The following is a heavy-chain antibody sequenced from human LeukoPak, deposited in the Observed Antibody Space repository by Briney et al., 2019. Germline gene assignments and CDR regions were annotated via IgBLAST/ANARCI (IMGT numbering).Heavy chain of an antibody. J-gene: IGHJ6*02. CDR2: INHSGST. V-gene: IGHV4-34*01. Sequence: SETLSLTCAVYGGSFSGYYWSWIRQPPGKGLEWIGEINHSGSTNYNPSLKSLVTISVDTSKNQFSLKLSSVTAADTAVYYCARGNTRGGYCSSTSCYKYYYYYGMDVWGQGTTVTVSS. CDR1: GGSFSGYY. D-gene: IGHD2-2*02. CDR3: ARGNTRGGYCSSTSCYKYYYYYGMDV.